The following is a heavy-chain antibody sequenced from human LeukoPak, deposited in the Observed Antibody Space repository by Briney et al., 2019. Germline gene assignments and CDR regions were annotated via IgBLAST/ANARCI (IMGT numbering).Heavy chain of an antibody. V-gene: IGHV1-69*05. J-gene: IGHJ3*02. CDR2: IIPIFGTA. D-gene: IGHD3-22*01. Sequence: GASVKVSCKASGYTFTTSGINWVRQAPGQGLEWMGRIIPIFGTANYAQKFQGRVTITTDESTSTAYMELSSLRSEDTAVYYCARDYYDSSPIWGQGTMVTVSS. CDR1: GYTFTTSG. CDR3: ARDYYDSSPI.